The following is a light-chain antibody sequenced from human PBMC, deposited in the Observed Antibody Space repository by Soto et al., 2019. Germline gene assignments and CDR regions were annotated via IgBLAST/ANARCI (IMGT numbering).Light chain of an antibody. J-gene: IGKJ1*01. CDR3: QQYKMWPRT. CDR1: QSLGTN. CDR2: GAS. V-gene: IGKV3-15*01. Sequence: EIVMTQSPATLSVSPGERATLSCRASQSLGTNLAWFQQKPGQVPRLLIHGASTRATGVPARFRGSGSGTAFTLTINSLQSEDFAVYSCQQYKMWPRTFGQGTKV.